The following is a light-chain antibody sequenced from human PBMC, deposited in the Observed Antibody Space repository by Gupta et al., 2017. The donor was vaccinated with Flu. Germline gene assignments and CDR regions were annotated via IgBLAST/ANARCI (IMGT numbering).Light chain of an antibody. Sequence: EIVLTQSPATLSLSPGDRAILSCRASQSLNIYLAWYQQKPGQPPRLLMFDASKRAAGIPDRFSGSGSGTDFTLTISTREPEDFGVYYCQQRSGLPMYTFGQGTKLE. CDR2: DAS. CDR3: QQRSGLPMYT. J-gene: IGKJ2*01. CDR1: QSLNIY. V-gene: IGKV3-11*01.